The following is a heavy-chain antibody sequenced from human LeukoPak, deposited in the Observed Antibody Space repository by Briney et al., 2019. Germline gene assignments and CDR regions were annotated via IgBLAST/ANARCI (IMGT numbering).Heavy chain of an antibody. J-gene: IGHJ3*02. CDR3: ARYALPPFDI. Sequence: PSETLSLTCAVYGGSFSGYYWSWIRQPPGKGLEWIGEINHSGSTNYSPSLKSRVTISVDTSKNQFSLKLSSVTAADTAVYYCARYALPPFDIWGQGTMVTVSS. CDR2: INHSGST. CDR1: GGSFSGYY. V-gene: IGHV4-34*01.